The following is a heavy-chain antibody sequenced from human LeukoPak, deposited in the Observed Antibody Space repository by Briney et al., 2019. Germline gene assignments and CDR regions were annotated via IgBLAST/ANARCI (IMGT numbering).Heavy chain of an antibody. CDR1: GFTFSSYE. Sequence: PGGSLRLSCAASGFTFSSYEMNWVRQAPGKGLEWVSYICSSGSTIYYADSVKGRFTISRDNAKNSLYLQMNSLRAEDTAVYYLAITYYDILTGYNPYFDYWGQGILVTVSS. J-gene: IGHJ4*02. CDR3: AITYYDILTGYNPYFDY. V-gene: IGHV3-48*03. D-gene: IGHD3-9*01. CDR2: ICSSGSTI.